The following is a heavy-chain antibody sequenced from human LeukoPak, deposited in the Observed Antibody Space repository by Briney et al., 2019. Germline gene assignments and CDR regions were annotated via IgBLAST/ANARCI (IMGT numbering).Heavy chain of an antibody. J-gene: IGHJ4*02. CDR1: GYTFTAYA. Sequence: GASVKVSCKASGYTFTAYAMHWVRQAPGQRLEWMGWINAGNGNTEYSQKFQGRVTITADESTSTAYMELSSLRSEDTAVYYCARDSSSRPRYFDYWGQGALVTVSS. CDR2: INAGNGNT. V-gene: IGHV1-3*01. CDR3: ARDSSSRPRYFDY. D-gene: IGHD6-6*01.